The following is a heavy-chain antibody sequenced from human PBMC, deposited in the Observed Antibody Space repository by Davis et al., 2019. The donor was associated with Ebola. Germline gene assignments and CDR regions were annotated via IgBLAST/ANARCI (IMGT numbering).Heavy chain of an antibody. CDR2: INPNSGGT. CDR1: GYTFTGYY. CDR3: ARASLRSDAFDI. V-gene: IGHV1-2*02. J-gene: IGHJ3*02. D-gene: IGHD4-17*01. Sequence: ASVKVSCKASGYTFTGYYMHWVRQAPGQGLEWMGWINPNSGGTNYAQKFQGRVTMTRDTSISTAYMELSKLRSDDTAVYYCARASLRSDAFDIWGQGTMVTVSS.